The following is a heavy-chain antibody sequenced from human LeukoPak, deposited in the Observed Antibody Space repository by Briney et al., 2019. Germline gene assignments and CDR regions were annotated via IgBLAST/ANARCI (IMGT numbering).Heavy chain of an antibody. Sequence: SGTLSFTGAVSGGSIRGDNWCGWVRQPPGEWLGWIGEFYGSGRTNYNPSLKRPVTMSAGTTKNQFSLKLTSATAADTGVYSSARNVYYCHDYWGQGTLVPVSS. CDR1: GGSIRGDNW. J-gene: IGHJ4*02. D-gene: IGHD2-15*01. V-gene: IGHV4-4*02. CDR3: ARNVYYCHDY. CDR2: FYGSGRT.